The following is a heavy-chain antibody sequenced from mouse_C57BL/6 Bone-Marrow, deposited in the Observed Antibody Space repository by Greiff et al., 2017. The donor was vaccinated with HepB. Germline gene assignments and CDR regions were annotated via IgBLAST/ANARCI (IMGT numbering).Heavy chain of an antibody. D-gene: IGHD1-1*01. Sequence: VKLLESGPELVKPGASVKISCKASGYAFSSSWMNWVKQRPGKGLEWIGRIYPGDGDTNYNGKFKGKATLTEDKSSSTAYMQLSSLTSEDSAVYFCARGGYGSSHWYLDVWGTGTTVTVSS. V-gene: IGHV1-82*01. J-gene: IGHJ1*03. CDR1: GYAFSSSW. CDR2: IYPGDGDT. CDR3: ARGGYGSSHWYLDV.